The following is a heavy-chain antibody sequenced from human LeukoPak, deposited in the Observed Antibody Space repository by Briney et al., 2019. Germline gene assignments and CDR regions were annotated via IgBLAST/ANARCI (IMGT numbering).Heavy chain of an antibody. CDR2: IYTSGST. V-gene: IGHV4-4*07. J-gene: IGHJ4*02. Sequence: SETLSPTCTVSGGSIIDYYWSWIRQSAGKGLEWIGRIYTSGSTNYNPSLKSRVTMSVDTSKNQFSLKLTSVTAADTAVYYCARDRNYGSGNLFDYWGQGTLVTVPS. D-gene: IGHD3-10*01. CDR3: ARDRNYGSGNLFDY. CDR1: GGSIIDYY.